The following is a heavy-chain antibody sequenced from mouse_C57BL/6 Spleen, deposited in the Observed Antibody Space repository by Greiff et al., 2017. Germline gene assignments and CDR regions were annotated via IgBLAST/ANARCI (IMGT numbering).Heavy chain of an antibody. CDR3: ARNYGTYAMDY. Sequence: QVQLQQPGAELVKPGASVKLSCKASGYTFTSYWMHWVKQRPGQGLEWIGMIHPNSSSTNYNEKFKSKATLTVDKSSSTAYMQLSSLTSEDSAVYYCARNYGTYAMDYWGQGTSVTVSS. CDR2: IHPNSSST. V-gene: IGHV1-64*01. J-gene: IGHJ4*01. CDR1: GYTFTSYW. D-gene: IGHD1-1*01.